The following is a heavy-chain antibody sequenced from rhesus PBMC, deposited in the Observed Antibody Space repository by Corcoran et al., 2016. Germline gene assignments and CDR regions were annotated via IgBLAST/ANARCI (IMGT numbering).Heavy chain of an antibody. V-gene: IGHV4-106*01. Sequence: QVQLQESGPGLVKPSETLSLTCAVSGGSISDSYYWSWSRQPPGKGLERIGYIYGSGGSTYYNPSLKSLVTIATDTSKNQFALKLSSVTAADTAVYYCARDEIQWYPIDYWGQGVLVTVSS. CDR3: ARDEIQWYPIDY. CDR1: GGSISDSYY. D-gene: IGHD5-24*01. J-gene: IGHJ4*01. CDR2: IYGSGGST.